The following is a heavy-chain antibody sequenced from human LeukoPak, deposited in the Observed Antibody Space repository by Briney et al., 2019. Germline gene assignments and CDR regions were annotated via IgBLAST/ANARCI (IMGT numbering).Heavy chain of an antibody. CDR2: IHASGSA. J-gene: IGHJ4*02. CDR1: GGSVSGHY. CDR3: AREAPGGSGWTYFDY. V-gene: IGHV4-59*02. Sequence: SETLSLPCAVSGGSVSGHYWDWIRQPPGKGLEWIGYIHASGSANYHPSLKSRVTISLDTSENHVSLRLTSVTAEDTAVYYCAREAPGGSGWTYFDYWGQGSLVTVSS. D-gene: IGHD6-19*01.